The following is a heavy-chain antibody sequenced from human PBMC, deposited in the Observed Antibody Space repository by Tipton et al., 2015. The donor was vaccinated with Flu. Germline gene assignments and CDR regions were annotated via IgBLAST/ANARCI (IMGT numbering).Heavy chain of an antibody. Sequence: TLSLTCTVSGGPISSSSCYWAWIRQPPGKGLEWIGSIYYSGSTYYNPPLKSRVTISVDTSRNQFSLKLSSVTAADTAVYYCARRFWRGYSFDSWGQGTLVTVSS. CDR1: GGPISSSSCY. CDR2: IYYSGST. D-gene: IGHD3-3*01. J-gene: IGHJ4*02. CDR3: ARRFWRGYSFDS. V-gene: IGHV4-39*01.